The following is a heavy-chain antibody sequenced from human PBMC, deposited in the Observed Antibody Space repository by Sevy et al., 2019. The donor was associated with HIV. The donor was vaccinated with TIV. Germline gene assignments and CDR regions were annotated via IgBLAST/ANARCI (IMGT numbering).Heavy chain of an antibody. Sequence: GGSLRLSCAASGFTFSHYGMHWVRQAPGKGLEWVTFIQYDGNNKYYADSVKGRFTISRGNSKNMFFLQMNDLIAEDTALYYCAKYTAAAGVGGFDYWGQGALVTVSS. D-gene: IGHD6-13*01. V-gene: IGHV3-30*02. J-gene: IGHJ4*02. CDR1: GFTFSHYG. CDR2: IQYDGNNK. CDR3: AKYTAAAGVGGFDY.